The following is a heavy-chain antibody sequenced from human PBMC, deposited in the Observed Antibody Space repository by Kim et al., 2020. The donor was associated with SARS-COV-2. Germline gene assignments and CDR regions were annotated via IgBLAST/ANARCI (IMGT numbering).Heavy chain of an antibody. D-gene: IGHD3-10*01. J-gene: IGHJ5*02. CDR2: IYTSGST. Sequence: SETLSLTCTVSGGSISSGSYYWSWIRQPAGKGLEWIGRIYTSGSTNYNPSLKSRVTISVDTSKNQFSLKLSSVTAADTAVYYCARAPILGSGSYEGGFDPWGQGTLVTVSS. CDR3: ARAPILGSGSYEGGFDP. CDR1: GGSISSGSYY. V-gene: IGHV4-61*02.